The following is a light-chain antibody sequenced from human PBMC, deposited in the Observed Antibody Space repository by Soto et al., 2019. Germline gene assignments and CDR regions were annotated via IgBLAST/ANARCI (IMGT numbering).Light chain of an antibody. CDR2: GAS. V-gene: IGKV3-15*01. CDR1: QSVNNK. Sequence: EMVMTQSPATLSVSPGERATLACRASQSVNNKLAWYQKKPGQAPRLLIYGASTRVTGISARFSGSGSGKECTLPIGSLQSEDFAVYYWQQYNNWPLTFGGGTKVEIK. J-gene: IGKJ4*01. CDR3: QQYNNWPLT.